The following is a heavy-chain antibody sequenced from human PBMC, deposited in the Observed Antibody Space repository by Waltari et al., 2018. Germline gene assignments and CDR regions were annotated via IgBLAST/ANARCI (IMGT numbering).Heavy chain of an antibody. D-gene: IGHD2-15*01. V-gene: IGHV3-23*01. Sequence: EVQLLESGGGLVQPGGSLRLSCEASGVTFSSYARSWVRQAPGKGLEWVSTINGNGGSTHYADSVKGRLTISRDNSKSTLYVQMNSLRAEDTAVYYCAKVVVSDSPDYCDYWGQGVLVAVSP. CDR1: GVTFSSYA. CDR2: INGNGGST. J-gene: IGHJ4*02. CDR3: AKVVVSDSPDYCDY.